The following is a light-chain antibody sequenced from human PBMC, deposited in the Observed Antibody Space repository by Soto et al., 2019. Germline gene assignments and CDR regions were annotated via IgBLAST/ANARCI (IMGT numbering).Light chain of an antibody. Sequence: IPMTQSPASVSASVGDRVTITCQASQDISDVLNWYQQQPGKAPKLLIDDASNLGTGVPSRFSGSGSGTDFTFTISSLQADDVATYYCQQYDDLPMTFGQGTRLEIK. CDR3: QQYDDLPMT. CDR1: QDISDV. V-gene: IGKV1-33*01. J-gene: IGKJ5*01. CDR2: DAS.